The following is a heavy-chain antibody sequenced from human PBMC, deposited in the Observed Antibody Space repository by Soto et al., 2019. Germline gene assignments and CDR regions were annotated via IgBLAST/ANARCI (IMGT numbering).Heavy chain of an antibody. Sequence: PSETLSLTCAVYGGSLSGYYWSWIRQPPGKGLEWIGEINHSGSTNYNPSLKSRVTISVDTSKNQFSLKLSSMTAADTAVYYCARGVYCSSTSCYWGMDVWGQVTTVTVSS. CDR2: INHSGST. J-gene: IGHJ6*02. D-gene: IGHD2-2*01. V-gene: IGHV4-34*01. CDR1: GGSLSGYY. CDR3: ARGVYCSSTSCYWGMDV.